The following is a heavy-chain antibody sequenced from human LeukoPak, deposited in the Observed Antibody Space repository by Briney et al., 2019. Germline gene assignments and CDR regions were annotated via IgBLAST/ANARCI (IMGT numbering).Heavy chain of an antibody. Sequence: SETLSLTCAVYGGSFSGYYWSWIRQPPGKGLEWIGEINPSGGTNYNPSLKSRVTISIDTSKNQFSLKLTSVTAADTAVYCCASAYYGDYHIHGHWGQGSLVTVSS. CDR2: INPSGGT. D-gene: IGHD4-17*01. J-gene: IGHJ4*02. CDR1: GGSFSGYY. CDR3: ASAYYGDYHIHGH. V-gene: IGHV4-34*01.